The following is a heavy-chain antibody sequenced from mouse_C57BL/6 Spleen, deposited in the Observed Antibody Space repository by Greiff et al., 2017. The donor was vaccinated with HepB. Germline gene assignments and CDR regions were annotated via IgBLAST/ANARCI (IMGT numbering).Heavy chain of an antibody. Sequence: VHLVESGPGLVAPSQSLSITCTVSGFSLTSYGVHWVRQPPGKGLEWLVVIWSDGSTTYNSALKSRLSISKDNSKSQVFLKMNSLQTDDTAMYYCARQDYYGSSGSYAMDYWGQGTSVTVSS. J-gene: IGHJ4*01. CDR2: IWSDGST. CDR1: GFSLTSYG. CDR3: ARQDYYGSSGSYAMDY. D-gene: IGHD1-1*01. V-gene: IGHV2-6-1*01.